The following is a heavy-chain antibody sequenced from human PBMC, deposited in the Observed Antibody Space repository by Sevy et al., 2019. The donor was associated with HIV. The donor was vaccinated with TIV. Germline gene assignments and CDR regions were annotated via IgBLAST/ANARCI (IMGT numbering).Heavy chain of an antibody. CDR2: IWYHGINK. Sequence: GGSLILSCVASGFNFSSYGMHWVRQAPGKGLEWVAVIWYHGINKYYADSVKGRFTISRDNSKNKLYLQMNSLRADDTAVYYCARDGPYCSGATCYTGAFDIWGQGTVVTVSS. CDR3: ARDGPYCSGATCYTGAFDI. V-gene: IGHV3-33*01. D-gene: IGHD2-15*01. CDR1: GFNFSSYG. J-gene: IGHJ3*02.